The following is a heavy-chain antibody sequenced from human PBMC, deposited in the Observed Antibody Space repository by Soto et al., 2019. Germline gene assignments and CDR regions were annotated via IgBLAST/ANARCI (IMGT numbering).Heavy chain of an antibody. CDR3: ARATPAVVATKVGWFDP. D-gene: IGHD5-12*01. Sequence: ASVKVSCKASGYTFTGYYMHWVRQAPGQGLEWMGWINPNSGGTNYAQKFQGWVTMTRDTSISTAYMELSRLRSDDTAVYYCARATPAVVATKVGWFDPWGQGTLVTVSS. V-gene: IGHV1-2*04. J-gene: IGHJ5*02. CDR1: GYTFTGYY. CDR2: INPNSGGT.